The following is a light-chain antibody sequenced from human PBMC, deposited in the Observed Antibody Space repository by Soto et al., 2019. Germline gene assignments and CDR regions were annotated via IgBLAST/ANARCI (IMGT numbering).Light chain of an antibody. J-gene: IGLJ1*01. Sequence: QSALTQPPSASGSPGQSVTISCTGTSSDVGAYSYVSWYQQYPGKAPKLLIYDVGARPSGISDRFSGSKSGNTASLTISGLQAEDEADYYCSSYTAFTTDVFGSGTKLTVL. CDR2: DVG. V-gene: IGLV2-14*03. CDR1: SSDVGAYSY. CDR3: SSYTAFTTDV.